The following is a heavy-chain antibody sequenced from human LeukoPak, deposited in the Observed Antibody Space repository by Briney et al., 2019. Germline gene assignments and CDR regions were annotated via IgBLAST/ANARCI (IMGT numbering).Heavy chain of an antibody. Sequence: ASVKVSCKASGGTFSSYAISWVRQAPGQGLEWMGGIIPIFGTANYAQKFQGRVTMTTDTSTSTAYMELRSLRSDDTAVYYCARDGIYYDSSGYYYYFDYWGQGTLVTVSS. V-gene: IGHV1-69*05. CDR3: ARDGIYYDSSGYYYYFDY. J-gene: IGHJ4*02. CDR1: GGTFSSYA. CDR2: IIPIFGTA. D-gene: IGHD3-22*01.